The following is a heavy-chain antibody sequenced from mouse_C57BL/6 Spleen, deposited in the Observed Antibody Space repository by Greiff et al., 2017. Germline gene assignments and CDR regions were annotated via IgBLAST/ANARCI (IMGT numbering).Heavy chain of an antibody. V-gene: IGHV1-18*01. Sequence: LVKPGASVKIPCKASGYTFTDYNMDWVKQSHGKSLEWIGDINPNNGGTIYNQKFKGKATLTVDKSSSTAYMELRSLTSEDTAVYYCARGDDYDGYYAMDYWGQGTSVTVSS. CDR3: ARGDDYDGYYAMDY. CDR2: INPNNGGT. D-gene: IGHD2-4*01. CDR1: GYTFTDYN. J-gene: IGHJ4*01.